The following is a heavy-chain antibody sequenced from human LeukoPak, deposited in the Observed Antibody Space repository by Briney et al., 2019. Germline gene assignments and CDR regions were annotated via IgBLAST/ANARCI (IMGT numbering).Heavy chain of an antibody. J-gene: IGHJ4*02. CDR2: IRSKANSYAT. V-gene: IGHV3-73*01. D-gene: IGHD2-21*02. Sequence: GGSLRLSCAASGFTFSGSAMHWVRQASGKGLEWVGRIRSKANSYATAYAASVKGRFTISRDDSRNTAYLQMNSLKTEDTAVYYCTSCGGDCYSGFDYWGQGTLVTVSS. CDR1: GFTFSGSA. CDR3: TSCGGDCYSGFDY.